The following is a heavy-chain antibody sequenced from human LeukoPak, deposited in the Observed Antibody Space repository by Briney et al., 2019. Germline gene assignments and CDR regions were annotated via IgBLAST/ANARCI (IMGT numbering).Heavy chain of an antibody. CDR1: GFTFSDYY. D-gene: IGHD3-22*01. CDR2: ISSSGSTI. J-gene: IGHJ4*02. CDR3: ARATRITKIGYYFDY. Sequence: GRSLRLSCAASGFTFSDYYMSWIRQAPGKGLEWVSYISSSGSTIYYADSVKGRFTISRDNAKNSLYLQMNSLRAEDTAVYYCARATRITKIGYYFDYWGQGTLVTVSS. V-gene: IGHV3-11*01.